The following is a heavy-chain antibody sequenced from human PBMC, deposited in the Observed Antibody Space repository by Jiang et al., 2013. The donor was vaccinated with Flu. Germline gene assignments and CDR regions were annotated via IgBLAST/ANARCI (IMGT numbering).Heavy chain of an antibody. J-gene: IGHJ5*02. CDR2: TYYRSKWYN. Sequence: SQTLSLTCAISGDSVSSNSAAWNWIRQSPSRGLEWLGRTYYRSKWYNDYAVSVKSRITINPDTSKNQFSLQLNSVTPEDTAVYYCARDPGIAVARQGGGWFDPWGQGTLVTVSS. CDR3: ARDPGIAVARQGGGWFDP. CDR1: GDSVSSNSAA. V-gene: IGHV6-1*01. D-gene: IGHD6-19*01.